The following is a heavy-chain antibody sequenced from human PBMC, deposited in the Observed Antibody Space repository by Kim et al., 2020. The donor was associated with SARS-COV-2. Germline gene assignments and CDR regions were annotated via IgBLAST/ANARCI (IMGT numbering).Heavy chain of an antibody. Sequence: YADTVKSRIPINPNTSKNQFSLQLNSVTPEDTAVYYCAREGWGFGELLFDYWGQGTLVTVSS. J-gene: IGHJ4*02. V-gene: IGHV6-1*01. CDR3: AREGWGFGELLFDY. D-gene: IGHD3-10*01.